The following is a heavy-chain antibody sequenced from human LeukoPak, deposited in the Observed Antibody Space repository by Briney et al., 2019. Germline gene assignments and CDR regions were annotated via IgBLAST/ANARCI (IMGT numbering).Heavy chain of an antibody. CDR2: MNPNSGNT. CDR3: ARGQRRRVVVPAAHDYYYYMDV. Sequence: ASVKVSFKASGYTFTSYDINWVRQATGQGLAWMGWMNPNSGNTGYAQKFQGRVTITRNTSISTAYMELSSLRSEDTAVYYCARGQRRRVVVPAAHDYYYYMDVWGKGTTVTVSS. D-gene: IGHD2-2*01. CDR1: GYTFTSYD. V-gene: IGHV1-8*03. J-gene: IGHJ6*03.